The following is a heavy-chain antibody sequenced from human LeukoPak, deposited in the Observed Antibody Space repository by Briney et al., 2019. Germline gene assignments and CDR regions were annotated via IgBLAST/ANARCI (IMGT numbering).Heavy chain of an antibody. J-gene: IGHJ4*02. Sequence: GGSLRLSCVASGFTFSSYAMSWVRQAPGKGLEWVSAISDRGGSTYYADSVKGRFTISRDNSKNTLYLQMNSLRAEDTAVYYCAKEMTTVNTGDYWGQGTLVTVSS. D-gene: IGHD4-17*01. CDR3: AKEMTTVNTGDY. CDR1: GFTFSSYA. CDR2: ISDRGGST. V-gene: IGHV3-23*01.